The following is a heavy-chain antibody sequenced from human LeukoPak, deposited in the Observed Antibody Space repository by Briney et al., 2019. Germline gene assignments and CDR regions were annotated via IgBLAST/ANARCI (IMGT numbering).Heavy chain of an antibody. J-gene: IGHJ4*02. V-gene: IGHV4-39*01. Sequence: PSETLSLTCTVSGGSVSSSSYYWGWIRQPPGKGLEWIGSIYYSGSTYYNPSLKSRVTISVDTSKNQFSLKLSSVTAADTAVYYCARARWLQLDYWGQGTLVTVSP. CDR2: IYYSGST. CDR1: GGSVSSSSYY. D-gene: IGHD5-24*01. CDR3: ARARWLQLDY.